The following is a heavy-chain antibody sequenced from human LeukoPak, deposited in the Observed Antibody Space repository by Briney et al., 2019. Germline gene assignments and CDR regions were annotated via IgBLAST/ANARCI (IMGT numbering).Heavy chain of an antibody. D-gene: IGHD2-21*02. CDR3: ARGIGDRFRLQHVIDY. J-gene: IGHJ4*02. CDR2: INPSGGST. Sequence: ASVKVSCKASGYTFIGYYIHWVRQAPGQGLEWMGIINPSGGSTSYAQKFQGRVTMTRDMSTSTVYMELSSLRSEDTAVYYCARGIGDRFRLQHVIDYWGQGTLVTVSS. V-gene: IGHV1-46*01. CDR1: GYTFIGYY.